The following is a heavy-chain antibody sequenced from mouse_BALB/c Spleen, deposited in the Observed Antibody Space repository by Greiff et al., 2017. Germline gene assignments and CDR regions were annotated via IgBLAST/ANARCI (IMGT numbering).Heavy chain of an antibody. CDR2: ISSGGST. V-gene: IGHV5-6-5*01. Sequence: EVHLVESGGGLVKPGGSLKLSCAASGFTLSSYAMSWVRQTPEKRLEWVASISSGGSTYYPDSVKGRFTISRDNARNILYLQMSSLRSEDTAMYYCARGQGYGSSYLDYWGQGTTLTVSS. CDR3: ARGQGYGSSYLDY. D-gene: IGHD1-1*01. J-gene: IGHJ2*01. CDR1: GFTLSSYA.